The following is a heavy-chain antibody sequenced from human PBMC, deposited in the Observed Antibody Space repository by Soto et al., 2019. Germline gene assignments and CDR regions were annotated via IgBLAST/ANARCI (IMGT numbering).Heavy chain of an antibody. D-gene: IGHD4-4*01. J-gene: IGHJ6*03. CDR2: ISYDGSNK. CDR1: GFTFSSYG. Sequence: GGSLRLSCAASGFTFSSYGMHWVRQAPGKGLEWVAVISYDGSNKYYADSVKGRFTISRDNSKNTLYLQMNSLRAEDTAVYYCAKSTTVNYYYMDVWGKGTTVTVSS. CDR3: AKSTTVNYYYMDV. V-gene: IGHV3-30*18.